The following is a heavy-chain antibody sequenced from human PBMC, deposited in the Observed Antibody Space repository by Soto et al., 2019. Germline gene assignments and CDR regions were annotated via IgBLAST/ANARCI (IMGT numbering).Heavy chain of an antibody. CDR3: ARHWVADHYGMDV. V-gene: IGHV4-39*01. CDR2: IYYSGST. Sequence: QLQLQESGPGLVKPSETLSLTCTVSGGSISSSSYYWGWIRQPPGKGLEWIGSIYYSGSTYYNPSLKCRVXXSXDXXKNPFSLQLSSVTAADTAVYYCARHWVADHYGMDVWGQGTTVTVSS. D-gene: IGHD2-15*01. CDR1: GGSISSSSYY. J-gene: IGHJ6*02.